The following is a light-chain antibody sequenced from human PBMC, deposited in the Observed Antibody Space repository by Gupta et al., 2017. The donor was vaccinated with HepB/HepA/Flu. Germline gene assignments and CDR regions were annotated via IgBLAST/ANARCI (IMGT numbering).Light chain of an antibody. CDR3: QQYNNYPLT. J-gene: IGKJ4*01. V-gene: IGKV1-5*03. Sequence: DIQMTQSPSTLSSSVGDRVTITCRASQSLNSRLAWYQQKPGRAPKFLIYKASNLESGVPTRFSGSGSGTEFTLTISSLQPDDFATYYCQQYNNYPLTFGGGTKVEIK. CDR2: KAS. CDR1: QSLNSR.